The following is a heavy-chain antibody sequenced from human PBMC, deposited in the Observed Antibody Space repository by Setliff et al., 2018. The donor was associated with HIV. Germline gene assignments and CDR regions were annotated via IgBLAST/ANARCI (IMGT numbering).Heavy chain of an antibody. D-gene: IGHD6-19*01. CDR1: GFSFSRYT. Sequence: PGGSLRLSCVASGFSFSRYTMMWVRQTPGKGLEWVSSITSDLNYKYADSVKGRFTISRDNSQNTVSLQMNSLRVEDTAVYYCARDGSGAPYYGMDVWGQGTTVTVSS. J-gene: IGHJ6*02. CDR3: ARDGSGAPYYGMDV. V-gene: IGHV3-21*01. CDR2: ITSDLNY.